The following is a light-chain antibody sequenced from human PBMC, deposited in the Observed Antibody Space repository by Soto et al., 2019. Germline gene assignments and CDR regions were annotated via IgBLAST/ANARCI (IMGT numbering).Light chain of an antibody. CDR1: QSVNIY. V-gene: IGKV3D-15*01. CDR2: GAS. CDR3: QQYDDWLRLT. J-gene: IGKJ4*01. Sequence: EIVTTQSPATLPVSPGERATLSCRASQSVNIYLAWYQQKPGQAPRLLIFGASSRATGIPARFSGSGSGTEFNLTISSLQSEDFAVYFCQQYDDWLRLTFGGGTKVDIK.